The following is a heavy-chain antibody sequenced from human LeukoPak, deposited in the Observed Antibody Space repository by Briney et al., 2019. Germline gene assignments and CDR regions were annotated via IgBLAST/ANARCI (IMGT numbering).Heavy chain of an antibody. CDR1: GFTFIDYA. J-gene: IGHJ4*02. V-gene: IGHV3-49*04. Sequence: GGSLRLSCATSGFTFIDYAMSWVRQAPGKGLQRVGFIRSKAHGGTTECAASVKGRFTISRDDSKGIAYLQMNSLKTEDTALYYCSRRRCSGGVCYFDYWGQGTLVTVSS. D-gene: IGHD2-15*01. CDR3: SRRRCSGGVCYFDY. CDR2: IRSKAHGGTT.